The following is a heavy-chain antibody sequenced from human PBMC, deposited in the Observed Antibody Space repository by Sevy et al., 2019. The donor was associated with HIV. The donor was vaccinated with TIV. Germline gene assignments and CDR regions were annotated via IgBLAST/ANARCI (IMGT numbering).Heavy chain of an antibody. CDR2: ISGSGGST. Sequence: GGSLRLSCAASGFTFSSSAMSWVRQAPGKGLEWVSAISGSGGSTYYADSVKGRFTISRDNSKNTLYLQMNSLRAEDTAVYYCAKDADYDFWSGYYFDYWGQGTLVTVSS. D-gene: IGHD3-3*01. CDR3: AKDADYDFWSGYYFDY. V-gene: IGHV3-23*01. CDR1: GFTFSSSA. J-gene: IGHJ4*02.